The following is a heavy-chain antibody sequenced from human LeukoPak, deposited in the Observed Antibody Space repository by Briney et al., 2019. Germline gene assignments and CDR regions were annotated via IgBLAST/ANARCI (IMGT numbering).Heavy chain of an antibody. D-gene: IGHD3-22*01. Sequence: PSETLSVTCTVSGGSISSSTYYWAWIRQPPGKGLEWIATIHHSGSTYYKPSLRSGVTISVDTSRNQFSLKLSSVTVADTAVYYCARLGGYYDPPGYWGQGTLVTVSS. J-gene: IGHJ4*02. CDR3: ARLGGYYDPPGY. CDR2: IHHSGST. CDR1: GGSISSSTYY. V-gene: IGHV4-39*01.